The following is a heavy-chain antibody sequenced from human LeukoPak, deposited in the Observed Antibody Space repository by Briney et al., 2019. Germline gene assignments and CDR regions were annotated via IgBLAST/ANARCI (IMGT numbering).Heavy chain of an antibody. CDR1: GFTFSSYA. V-gene: IGHV3-23*01. J-gene: IGHJ4*02. CDR3: AKDPAGYSSSWYPLED. CDR2: ISGSGGST. Sequence: GGSLRLSCAASGFTFSSYAMSWVRQAPGKGLEWVSDISGSGGSTYYADSVKGRFTMPRDNSKNTLYLQMNSLRAEDTAVYYCAKDPAGYSSSWYPLEDWGQGTLVTVSS. D-gene: IGHD6-13*01.